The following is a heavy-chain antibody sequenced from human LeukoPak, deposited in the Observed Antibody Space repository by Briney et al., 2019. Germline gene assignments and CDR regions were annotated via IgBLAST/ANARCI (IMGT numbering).Heavy chain of an antibody. CDR3: AKAGEWLPEYYFDY. V-gene: IGHV3-23*01. D-gene: IGHD3-10*01. J-gene: IGHJ4*02. CDR1: GFTFSIYA. CDR2: ISGSGGST. Sequence: PGRSLRLSCAASGFTFSIYAMSWVRQAPGKGLEWVSAISGSGGSTYYADSVKGRFTISRDNSKNTPYLQMNSLRAEDTAVYYCAKAGEWLPEYYFDYWGQGTLVTVSS.